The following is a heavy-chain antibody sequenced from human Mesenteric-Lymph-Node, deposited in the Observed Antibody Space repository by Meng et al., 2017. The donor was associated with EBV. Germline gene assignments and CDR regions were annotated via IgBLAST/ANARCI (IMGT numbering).Heavy chain of an antibody. Sequence: EVQLEESGGVLVPPVRSLTLSCEASGFTFSMYWLQSLRQAPGKGLVWVSLISSDGSITRNGDSVKGRFSIARDNAKNTVYLQMNNLRADYTAVYYCARTFQGLDYWGHGTLVTVSS. D-gene: IGHD2/OR15-2a*01. V-gene: IGHV3-74*01. CDR2: ISSDGSIT. J-gene: IGHJ4*01. CDR3: ARTFQGLDY. CDR1: GFTFSMYW.